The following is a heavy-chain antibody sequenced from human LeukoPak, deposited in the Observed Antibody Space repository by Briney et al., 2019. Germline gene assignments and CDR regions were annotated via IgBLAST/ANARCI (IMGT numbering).Heavy chain of an antibody. CDR2: IYHSGST. CDR3: ARLGVAVPGTGEGYYYYMDV. CDR1: GGSISSGGYS. Sequence: SETLSLTCAVSGGSISSGGYSWSWIRQPPGKGLEWIGYIYHSGSTYYNPSLKSRVTISVDRSKNQFSLKLSSVTAADTAVYYCARLGVAVPGTGEGYYYYMDVWGKGTTVTVSS. J-gene: IGHJ6*03. D-gene: IGHD6-19*01. V-gene: IGHV4-30-2*01.